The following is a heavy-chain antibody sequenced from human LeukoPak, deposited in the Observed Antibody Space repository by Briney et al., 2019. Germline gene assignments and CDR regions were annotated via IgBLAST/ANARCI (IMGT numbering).Heavy chain of an antibody. V-gene: IGHV3-30*18. D-gene: IGHD6-6*01. Sequence: GGSLRLSCAASGFTFSSYGIHWVRQAPGKGLEWVAVISYDGSNKYYADSVKGRFTISRDNSKNTLYLQMNSLRAEDTAVYYCAKAEQQLVQQFDYWGQGTLVTVSS. CDR1: GFTFSSYG. CDR3: AKAEQQLVQQFDY. CDR2: ISYDGSNK. J-gene: IGHJ4*02.